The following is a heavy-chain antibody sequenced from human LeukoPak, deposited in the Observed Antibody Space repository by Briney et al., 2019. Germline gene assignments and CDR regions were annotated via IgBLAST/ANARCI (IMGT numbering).Heavy chain of an antibody. V-gene: IGHV1-8*01. CDR3: ARGNQGSYYQGDDY. CDR2: MNPNSGNT. Sequence: ASVKVSCKASGYTFTSYDINWVRQATGQGLEWMGWMNPNSGNTGYAQKFQGGVTMTRNTSISTAYMELSSLRSEDTAVYYCARGNQGSYYQGDDYWGQGTLVTVSS. D-gene: IGHD3-10*01. J-gene: IGHJ4*02. CDR1: GYTFTSYD.